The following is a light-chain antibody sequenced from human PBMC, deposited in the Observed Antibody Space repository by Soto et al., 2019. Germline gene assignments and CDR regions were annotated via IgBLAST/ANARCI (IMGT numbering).Light chain of an antibody. CDR1: SSNIGNNY. CDR3: GTWDSSLSALYV. CDR2: DNN. J-gene: IGLJ1*01. V-gene: IGLV1-51*01. Sequence: QSVRTNPPSVSAAPVQKVTISCSGSSSNIGNNYVSWYQQLPGTAPKLLIYDNNKRPSGIPDRFSGSKSGTSATLGITGLQTGDEADYYCGTWDSSLSALYVFGTGTKVTVL.